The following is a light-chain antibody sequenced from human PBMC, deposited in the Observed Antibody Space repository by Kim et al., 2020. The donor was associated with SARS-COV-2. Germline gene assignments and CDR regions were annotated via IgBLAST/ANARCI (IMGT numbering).Light chain of an antibody. V-gene: IGKV3-20*01. CDR3: QQYDISPYT. J-gene: IGKJ2*01. Sequence: EIVVTQSPGTLSLSPGGRATLSCRVSQSVDNRYLAWYQQKPGQGPRLLISGASSRATGISDRFSGSGSRTDFTLTISRLEPEDSAVYYCQQYDISPYTFGQGTKLEI. CDR1: QSVDNRY. CDR2: GAS.